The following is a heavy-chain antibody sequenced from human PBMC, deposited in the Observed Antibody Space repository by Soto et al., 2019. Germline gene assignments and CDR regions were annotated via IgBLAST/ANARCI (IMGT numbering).Heavy chain of an antibody. J-gene: IGHJ4*02. CDR1: GGSISSSSYY. CDR2: IYYSGST. V-gene: IGHV4-39*01. D-gene: IGHD3-10*01. CDR3: APLWGQD. Sequence: SETLSLTCTVSGGSISSSSYYWGWIRQAPGKGLEWIGSIYYSGSTYYNPSLKSRVTISVDTSKNQFSLKLSSVTAADTAVYYCAPLWGQDWGQGTLVTVYS.